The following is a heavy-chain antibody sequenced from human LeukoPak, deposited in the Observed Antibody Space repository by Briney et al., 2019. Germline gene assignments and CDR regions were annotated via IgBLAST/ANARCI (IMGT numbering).Heavy chain of an antibody. CDR1: GYTLTSYG. D-gene: IGHD6-19*01. CDR2: ISAYNGNT. Sequence: ASVKVSCKASGYTLTSYGISWVRQAPGQGLEWMGWISAYNGNTNYAQKLQGRVTMTTDTSTSTAYMELRSLRSDDTAVYYCARDFRSSGWTNFDYWGQGTLVTVSS. J-gene: IGHJ4*02. V-gene: IGHV1-18*01. CDR3: ARDFRSSGWTNFDY.